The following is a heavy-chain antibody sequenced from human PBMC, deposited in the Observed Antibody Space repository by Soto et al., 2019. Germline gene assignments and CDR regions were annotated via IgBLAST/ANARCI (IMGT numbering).Heavy chain of an antibody. CDR1: GASIYNGGYF. D-gene: IGHD4-17*01. CDR3: ARRYGVYFDY. V-gene: IGHV4-30-4*01. CDR2: IHNSGSP. Sequence: PSETLSLTCSVSGASIYNGGYFWSWIRQSPGKGLEWIGHIHNSGSPYNNPSLKSRVTISADTSKNQFSLKLTSVTAADTAVYYCARRYGVYFDYWGQGTLVTVSS. J-gene: IGHJ4*02.